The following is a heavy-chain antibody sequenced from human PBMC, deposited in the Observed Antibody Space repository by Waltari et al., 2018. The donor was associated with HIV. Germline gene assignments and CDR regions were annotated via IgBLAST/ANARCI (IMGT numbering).Heavy chain of an antibody. CDR1: GFPLSNTRLG. J-gene: IGHJ5*02. CDR2: IFANDDK. D-gene: IGHD3-16*01. V-gene: IGHV2-26*01. CDR3: ARIWGYDDISGIRWCFDP. Sequence: SRRLLFQPTATRTLTRTASGFPLSNTRLGVSWFRQHPGKGLGWLAHIFANDDKSQSTSLKSRLTISKDTSKSEVVHTMTNMEPVDTATYYCARIWGYDDISGIRWCFDPWGQGTLVTVSS.